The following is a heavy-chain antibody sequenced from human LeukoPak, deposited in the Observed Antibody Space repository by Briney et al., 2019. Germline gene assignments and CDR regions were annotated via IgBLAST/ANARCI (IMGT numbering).Heavy chain of an antibody. V-gene: IGHV3-48*03. CDR3: AKDMGFGWPIFDY. Sequence: GGSLRLSCAASGFSFSSYDMNWVRQAPGKGLEWVSYTRSSSNTKYYADSVKGRFTISRNNSENSLYLQMNSLRAEDTAVYYCAKDMGFGWPIFDYWGQGILVTVSS. J-gene: IGHJ4*02. CDR1: GFSFSSYD. D-gene: IGHD6-19*01. CDR2: TRSSSNTK.